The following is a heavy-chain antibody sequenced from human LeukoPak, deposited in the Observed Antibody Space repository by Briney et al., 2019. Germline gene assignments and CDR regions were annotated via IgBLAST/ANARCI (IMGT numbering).Heavy chain of an antibody. CDR1: GGSFSGYY. CDR3: ASQTRGDYYDSSGYYYWFDP. Sequence: SETLSLTCAVYGGSFSGYYWSWIRQPPGKGLEWIGEINHSGSTNYNPSLKSRVTISVDTSKNQFSLKLSSVTAADTAVYYCASQTRGDYYDSSGYYYWFDPWGQGTLVTVSS. V-gene: IGHV4-34*01. J-gene: IGHJ5*02. D-gene: IGHD3-22*01. CDR2: INHSGST.